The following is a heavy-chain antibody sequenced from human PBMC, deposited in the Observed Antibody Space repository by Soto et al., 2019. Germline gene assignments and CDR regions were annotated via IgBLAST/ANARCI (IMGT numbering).Heavy chain of an antibody. V-gene: IGHV4-39*01. Sequence: PSETLSLTCTVAGGSISSYYWSWIRQPPGKGLEWIGSIYYSGSTYYNPSLKSRVTISVDTSKNQFSLKLSSVTAADTAVYYCARHSSGWYTGYYFGYWGQGTLVTVSS. D-gene: IGHD6-19*01. CDR1: GGSISSYY. CDR2: IYYSGST. CDR3: ARHSSGWYTGYYFGY. J-gene: IGHJ4*02.